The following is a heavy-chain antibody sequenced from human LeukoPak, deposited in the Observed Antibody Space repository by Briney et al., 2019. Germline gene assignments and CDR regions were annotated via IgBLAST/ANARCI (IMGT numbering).Heavy chain of an antibody. J-gene: IGHJ6*03. Sequence: SETLSLTCTVSGGSISSSSYYWGWIRQPPGKGLEWIGSIYYSGSTYYNPSLKSRVTISVDTSKNQFSLKLSSVTAADTAVYYCARQVGVRGVIGRPYYYYMDVWGKGTTVTISS. CDR1: GGSISSSSYY. CDR2: IYYSGST. D-gene: IGHD3-10*01. CDR3: ARQVGVRGVIGRPYYYYMDV. V-gene: IGHV4-39*01.